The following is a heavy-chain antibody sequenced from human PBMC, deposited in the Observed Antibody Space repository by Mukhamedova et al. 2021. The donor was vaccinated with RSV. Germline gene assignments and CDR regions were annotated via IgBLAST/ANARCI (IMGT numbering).Heavy chain of an antibody. Sequence: WEGLEWIGYIYYSGSTYYNPSLKSRVTISVDTSKNQFSLKLSSVTAADTAVYYCARVQYYDILTGYYTGPDYWGQGTLVTVSS. CDR2: IYYSGST. J-gene: IGHJ4*02. D-gene: IGHD3-9*01. CDR3: ARVQYYDILTGYYTGPDY. V-gene: IGHV4-30-4*01.